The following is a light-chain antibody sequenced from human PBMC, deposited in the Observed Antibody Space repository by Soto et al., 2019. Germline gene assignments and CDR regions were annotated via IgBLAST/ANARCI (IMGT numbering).Light chain of an antibody. CDR3: SSYTSSFKLAG. CDR1: SSDVGGYNY. J-gene: IGLJ1*01. Sequence: QSVLAQPASVSGSPGQSITIFCTGTSSDVGGYNYVSWYQQHPGSAPKLMIYDVSSRPSGVSNRFSGSKSGNTASLTISGLQAEDEADYYCSSYTSSFKLAGFGSGTKVTVL. V-gene: IGLV2-14*03. CDR2: DVS.